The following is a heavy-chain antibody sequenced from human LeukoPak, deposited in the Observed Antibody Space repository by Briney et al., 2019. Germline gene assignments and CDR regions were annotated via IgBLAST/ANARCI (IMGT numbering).Heavy chain of an antibody. CDR1: GFTFSSYG. D-gene: IGHD6-19*01. J-gene: IGHJ4*02. V-gene: IGHV3-23*01. CDR2: ISGSGGST. CDR3: AKDHLPGIVVADRDY. Sequence: QPGGTLRLSCAASGFTFSSYGMSWVRQAPGKGLEWVSAISGSGGSTYYADSVKGRFTISRDNSKNTLYLQINSLRAEDTAVYYCAKDHLPGIVVADRDYWGQGTLVTVSS.